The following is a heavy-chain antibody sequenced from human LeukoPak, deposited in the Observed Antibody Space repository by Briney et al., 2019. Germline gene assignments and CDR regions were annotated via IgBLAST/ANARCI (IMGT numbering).Heavy chain of an antibody. CDR1: GGSFSGYY. V-gene: IGHV4-34*01. Sequence: ASETLSLTCAVYGGSFSGYYWSWIRQPPGKGLEWIGEINHSGSTNYNPSLKSRVTISVDTSKNQFSLKLSSVTAADTAVYYCARSVVVVPAAHYYYGMDVWGQGTTVTVSS. J-gene: IGHJ6*02. D-gene: IGHD2-2*01. CDR2: INHSGST. CDR3: ARSVVVVPAAHYYYGMDV.